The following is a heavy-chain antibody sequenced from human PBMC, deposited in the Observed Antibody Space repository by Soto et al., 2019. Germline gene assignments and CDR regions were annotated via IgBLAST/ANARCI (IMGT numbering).Heavy chain of an antibody. CDR1: GYIFTTFD. J-gene: IGHJ6*02. D-gene: IGHD2-2*02. CDR3: ARHHCTTTNCYTSIYYYCMDV. CDR2: MNPNSGYT. V-gene: IGHV1-8*01. Sequence: GASVKVSCKASGYIFTTFDINWVRQATGQGLEWVGWMNPNSGYTGYAQKFQGRVTMTRNTSISTAYMELSSLRSEDTAVYYCARHHCTTTNCYTSIYYYCMDVWGQGTTVTVSS.